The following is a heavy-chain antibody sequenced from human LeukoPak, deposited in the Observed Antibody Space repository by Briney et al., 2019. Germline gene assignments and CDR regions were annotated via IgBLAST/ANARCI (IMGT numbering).Heavy chain of an antibody. J-gene: IGHJ6*02. CDR1: GFTFSSYA. V-gene: IGHV3-30*04. Sequence: GRSLRLSCAASGFTFSSYAMHWVRQAPGKGLEWVAVISYDGSNKYYVDSVKGRFTISRDNSKNTLYLQMNSLRAEDTAVYYCARSYYDSSGYYYNYYGMDVWGQGTTVTVSS. D-gene: IGHD3-22*01. CDR2: ISYDGSNK. CDR3: ARSYYDSSGYYYNYYGMDV.